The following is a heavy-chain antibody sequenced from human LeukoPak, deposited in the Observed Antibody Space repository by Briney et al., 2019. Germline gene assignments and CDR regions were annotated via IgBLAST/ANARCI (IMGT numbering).Heavy chain of an antibody. J-gene: IGHJ4*01. CDR2: IKSKTDGGAI. Sequence: PGGSLRLSCEVSGFSFTNAWMTWVRQAPGKGLEWVGRIKSKTDGGAIDYAVPVKGRFTISRDDPKNTLYLQMNSLKIEDTGVYYCTRDVAPDYWGQETLVPFSS. CDR3: TRDVAPDY. CDR1: GFSFTNAW. V-gene: IGHV3-15*01.